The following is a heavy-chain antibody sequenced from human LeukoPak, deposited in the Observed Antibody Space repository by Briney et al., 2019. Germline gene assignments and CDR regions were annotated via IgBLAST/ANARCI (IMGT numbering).Heavy chain of an antibody. CDR2: ISGSGGST. Sequence: GGSLRLSCAASGFTFSSYAMSWVRQAPGKGLEWVSAISGSGGSTYYADSVKGRFTISRGNSKNTLYLQMNSLRAEDTAVYYCARPTEKYSGSYPFDYWGQGTLVTVSS. CDR3: ARPTEKYSGSYPFDY. J-gene: IGHJ4*02. D-gene: IGHD1-26*01. CDR1: GFTFSSYA. V-gene: IGHV3-23*01.